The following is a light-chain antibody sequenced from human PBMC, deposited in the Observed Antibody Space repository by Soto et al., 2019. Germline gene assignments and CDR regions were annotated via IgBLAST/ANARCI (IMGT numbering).Light chain of an antibody. V-gene: IGKV1-5*03. Sequence: DIQMTQSPSTLSASVGDRVAITCRASDNIVHWVAWYQQKPGKAPKLLIYKAANLADEVPSRFAGSGSGTDFTLTVTRLQPDDFATYYCQHYNSFPRTFGQGTQVDIK. CDR2: KAA. CDR3: QHYNSFPRT. J-gene: IGKJ1*01. CDR1: DNIVHW.